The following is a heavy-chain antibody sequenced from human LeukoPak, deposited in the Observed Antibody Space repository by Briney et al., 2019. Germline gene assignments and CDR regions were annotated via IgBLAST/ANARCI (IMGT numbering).Heavy chain of an antibody. Sequence: SETLSLTCSVSGGSISSYYWSWIRQPPGKGLEWIGYIFYSGRTSYNPSLKSRVTISVDTSKNHFSLTLSSVTAADTAVYYCTRGQKYISGYTVTELGSGYFDYWGQGTLVTVSS. J-gene: IGHJ4*02. CDR1: GGSISSYY. V-gene: IGHV4-59*01. CDR3: TRGQKYISGYTVTELGSGYFDY. CDR2: IFYSGRT. D-gene: IGHD5-18*01.